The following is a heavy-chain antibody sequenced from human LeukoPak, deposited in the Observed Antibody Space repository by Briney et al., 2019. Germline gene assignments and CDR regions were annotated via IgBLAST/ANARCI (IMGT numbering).Heavy chain of an antibody. CDR3: ASRDFWSGR. V-gene: IGHV4-39*01. J-gene: IGHJ4*02. CDR2: IYYSGST. D-gene: IGHD3-3*01. Sequence: WIRQPPGKGLEWIGSIYYSGSTYYNPSLKSRVTISVDTSKNQFSLKLSSVTAADTAVYYCASRDFWSGRWGQGTLVTVSS.